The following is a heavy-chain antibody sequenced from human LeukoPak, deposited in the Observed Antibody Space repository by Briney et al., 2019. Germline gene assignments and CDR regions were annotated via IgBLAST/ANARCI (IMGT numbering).Heavy chain of an antibody. CDR2: ISSSGRTI. J-gene: IGHJ4*02. CDR3: ARDQQWLPDY. D-gene: IGHD6-19*01. Sequence: GGSLRLSCAASGFTFSSFEMNWVRQAPGKGLEWVSYISSSGRTIYYADSVKGRFTVSRDNAKNSLYLQMNSLRAEDTAVYYCARDQQWLPDYWSQGTRVTVSS. V-gene: IGHV3-48*03. CDR1: GFTFSSFE.